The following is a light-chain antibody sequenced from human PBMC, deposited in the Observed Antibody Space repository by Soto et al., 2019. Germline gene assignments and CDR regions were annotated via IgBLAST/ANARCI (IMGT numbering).Light chain of an antibody. Sequence: VLTQSPATLSESPGERATLSCRASQTVGTDLAWYQQKPGQAPRLLIYAASTRATDIPARFSGSGSGTEFTLTISSLQSEDFAIYYCQQYKNWPITFGQGTRLEIK. J-gene: IGKJ5*01. CDR2: AAS. CDR3: QQYKNWPIT. CDR1: QTVGTD. V-gene: IGKV3-15*01.